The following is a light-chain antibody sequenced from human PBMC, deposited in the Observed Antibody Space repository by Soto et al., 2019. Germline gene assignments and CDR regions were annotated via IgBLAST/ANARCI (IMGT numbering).Light chain of an antibody. CDR2: DVS. Sequence: QSALTQPASVSGSPGQSITISCTGTSSDVGGYNYVSWYQQHPGKAPKLMIYDVSNRPSGVSNRFSGSKPGNTASLTISGLQAEDDADYYCSSYTSSSTLVVFGGGTELTVL. J-gene: IGLJ2*01. CDR1: SSDVGGYNY. V-gene: IGLV2-14*01. CDR3: SSYTSSSTLVV.